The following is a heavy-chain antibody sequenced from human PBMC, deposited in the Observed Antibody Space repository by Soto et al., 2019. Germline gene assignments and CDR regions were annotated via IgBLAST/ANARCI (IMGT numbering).Heavy chain of an antibody. CDR1: GFTFSSYA. V-gene: IGHV3-30-3*01. CDR2: ISYDGSNK. J-gene: IGHJ3*01. Sequence: GVSLRLSCAASGFTFSSYAMHWVRQAPGKGLEWVAVISYDGSNKYYADSVKGRFTISRDNSKNTLYLQMNSLRAEDTAVYYCARDSRSGNNPDAIGLSVQLTIFSVSS. CDR3: ARDSRSGNNPDAIGL. D-gene: IGHD5-12*01.